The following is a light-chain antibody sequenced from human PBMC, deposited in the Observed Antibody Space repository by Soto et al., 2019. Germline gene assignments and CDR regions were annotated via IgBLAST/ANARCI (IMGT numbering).Light chain of an antibody. CDR1: SSDVGDYNY. V-gene: IGLV2-11*01. Sequence: QSALTQPRSVSGSPGQSVTISCTGTSSDVGDYNYVSWYQQHPGKAPKLLIYAVNMRPSGVPDRFSGSKSGNTASLTISGLQADDEADYSCCSSAGSYTWVFGGGTKLTVL. CDR2: AVN. CDR3: CSSAGSYTWV. J-gene: IGLJ3*02.